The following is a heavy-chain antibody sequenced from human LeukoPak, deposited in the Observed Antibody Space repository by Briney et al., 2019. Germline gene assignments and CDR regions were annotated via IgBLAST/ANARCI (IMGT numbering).Heavy chain of an antibody. V-gene: IGHV1-18*01. CDR2: ISAYNGNT. CDR3: ARGRLAYCGGDCYSGVDY. CDR1: GYTFTSYG. J-gene: IGHJ4*02. Sequence: GASVKVSCKASGYTFTSYGISWVRQAPGRGLEWMGWISAYNGNTNYAQKLQGRVTMTTDTSTSTAYMELSSLRSEDTAVYYCARGRLAYCGGDCYSGVDYWGQGTLVTVSS. D-gene: IGHD2-21*02.